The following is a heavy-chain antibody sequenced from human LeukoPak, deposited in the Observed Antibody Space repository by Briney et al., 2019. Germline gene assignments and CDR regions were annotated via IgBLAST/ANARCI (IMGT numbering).Heavy chain of an antibody. CDR2: IYYSGST. J-gene: IGHJ4*02. V-gene: IGHV4-31*03. CDR1: GGSISSGGYY. D-gene: IGHD6-13*01. CDR3: ARGRSSWYEEFDY. Sequence: SQTLSLTCTVSGGSISSGGYYWSWIRQHPGKGLEWIGYIYYSGSTHYNPSLKSRVTISVDTSKNQFSLKLSSVTAADTAVYYCARGRSSWYEEFDYWGQGTLVTVSS.